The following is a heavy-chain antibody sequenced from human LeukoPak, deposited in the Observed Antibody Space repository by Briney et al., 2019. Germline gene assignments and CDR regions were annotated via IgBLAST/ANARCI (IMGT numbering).Heavy chain of an antibody. CDR3: ARDAPDN. CDR1: GFTFSSYW. J-gene: IGHJ4*02. V-gene: IGHV3-7*01. D-gene: IGHD1-14*01. Sequence: GGSLTLSCAASGFTFSSYWMRWVRQAPGKGLEWVANIKQDGSHKYHAHSVKGRFTISRENAKNSLYLQMNSLRAEDTAVYYCARDAPDNWGQGTLVTVSS. CDR2: IKQDGSHK.